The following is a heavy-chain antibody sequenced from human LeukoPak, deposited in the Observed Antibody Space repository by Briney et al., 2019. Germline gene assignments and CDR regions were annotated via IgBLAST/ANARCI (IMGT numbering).Heavy chain of an antibody. CDR2: IYYSGST. Sequence: PSETLSLTCTVSGVSISSYYWSWIRQPPGKGLEWIGYIYYSGSTNYNPSLKSRVTISVDTSKNQFSLKLSSVTAADTAVYYCATTVTHNWFDPWGQGTLVTVSS. D-gene: IGHD4-17*01. CDR3: ATTVTHNWFDP. J-gene: IGHJ5*02. CDR1: GVSISSYY. V-gene: IGHV4-59*01.